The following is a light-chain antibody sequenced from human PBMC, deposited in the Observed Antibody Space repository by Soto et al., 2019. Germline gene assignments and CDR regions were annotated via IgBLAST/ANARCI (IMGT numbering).Light chain of an antibody. CDR2: EVS. CDR1: TSDVGGYTY. J-gene: IGLJ2*01. CDR3: SSYRPPYILV. V-gene: IGLV2-14*01. Sequence: QSALTQPASVSGSPGQSITISCTGTTSDVGGYTYVSWYQQYPGKAPKLIIFEVSKRPSGVSHRFSGSKSGNTASLTISGLQAEDESDYYCSSYRPPYILVFGGGTKLTVL.